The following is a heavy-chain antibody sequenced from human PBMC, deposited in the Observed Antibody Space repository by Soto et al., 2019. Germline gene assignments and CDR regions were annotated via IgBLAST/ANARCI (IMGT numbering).Heavy chain of an antibody. Sequence: GASVKVSCKASGYTFTSYGISWVRQAPGQGLERMGWISAYNGNTNYAQKLQGRVTMTTDTSTSTAYMELRSLRSDDTAVYYCAILPAGYDSDAFDIWGQGTMVTVSS. J-gene: IGHJ3*02. V-gene: IGHV1-18*01. CDR1: GYTFTSYG. D-gene: IGHD5-12*01. CDR3: AILPAGYDSDAFDI. CDR2: ISAYNGNT.